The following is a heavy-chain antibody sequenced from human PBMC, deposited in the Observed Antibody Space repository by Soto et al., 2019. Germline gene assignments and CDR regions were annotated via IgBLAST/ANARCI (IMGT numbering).Heavy chain of an antibody. Sequence: GGSLRLSCAASGFTFSSYGMHWVRQAPGKGLEWVAVISYDGSNKYYADSVKGRFTISRDNSKNTLYLQMNSLRAEDTAVYYCAKDEPGNAFDIWGQGTMVTVSS. CDR1: GFTFSSYG. CDR3: AKDEPGNAFDI. D-gene: IGHD3-10*01. V-gene: IGHV3-30*18. J-gene: IGHJ3*02. CDR2: ISYDGSNK.